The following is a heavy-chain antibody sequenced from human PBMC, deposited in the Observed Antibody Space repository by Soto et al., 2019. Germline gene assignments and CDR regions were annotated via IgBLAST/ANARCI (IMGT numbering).Heavy chain of an antibody. V-gene: IGHV3-23*01. CDR2: ISGGGDIT. J-gene: IGHJ6*02. D-gene: IGHD3-10*01. CDR1: GFTFSSYA. CDR3: ARARVGSPTSYGLHV. Sequence: EVQLLESGGDLVQPGGSLRLSCAASGFTFSSYAVSWVRQAPGEGLECVSSISGGGDITIYADSVKGRFTISRDKSKNTLYLQMNSLTAEDTAVYSCARARVGSPTSYGLHVWGQGTTVTVSS.